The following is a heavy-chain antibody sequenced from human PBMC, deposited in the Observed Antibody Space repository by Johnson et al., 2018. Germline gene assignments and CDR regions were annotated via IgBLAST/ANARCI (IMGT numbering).Heavy chain of an antibody. CDR1: GGSISTHY. CDR2: IYYSGST. J-gene: IGHJ6*02. Sequence: QVQLQESGPGLVKPSGTLSLTCTVSGGSISTHYWTWIRQPPGKGLEWIGYIYYSGSTNYTPSLKSRVTISVDTSQNQFSLKLTSVPAADPAGYYCARGNVRGVYYYYGMDVWGQGTTVTGSS. D-gene: IGHD3-10*01. CDR3: ARGNVRGVYYYYGMDV. V-gene: IGHV4-59*11.